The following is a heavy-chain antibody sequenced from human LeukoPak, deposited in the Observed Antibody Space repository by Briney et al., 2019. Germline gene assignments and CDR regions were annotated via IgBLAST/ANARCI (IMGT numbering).Heavy chain of an antibody. V-gene: IGHV3-11*01. D-gene: IGHD3-22*01. CDR1: GFTFSDYY. CDR3: ASFPDYYDSSGYYYDGGAFDI. CDR2: ISSSGSTI. Sequence: PGGSLRPSCAASGFTFSDYYMSWIRQAPGKGLEWVSYISSSGSTIYYADSVKGRFTISRDNAKNSLYLQMNSLRSDDTAVYYCASFPDYYDSSGYYYDGGAFDIWGQGTMVTVSS. J-gene: IGHJ3*02.